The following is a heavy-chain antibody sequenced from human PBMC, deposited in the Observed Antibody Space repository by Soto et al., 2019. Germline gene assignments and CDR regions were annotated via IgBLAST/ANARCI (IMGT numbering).Heavy chain of an antibody. D-gene: IGHD4-17*01. V-gene: IGHV3-7*01. Sequence: VQLVESGGGLVQPGGSLRLSCLASGFTYSTSWMTWVRQAPGKGLEWVANMKGDGSKENYVDSVKGRFTISRDNAKNSLFLQMNSLRDEDTALYYCARDLNYGVSTVYYDAFDTWGQGTMVTVSP. CDR2: MKGDGSKE. CDR1: GFTYSTSW. CDR3: ARDLNYGVSTVYYDAFDT. J-gene: IGHJ3*02.